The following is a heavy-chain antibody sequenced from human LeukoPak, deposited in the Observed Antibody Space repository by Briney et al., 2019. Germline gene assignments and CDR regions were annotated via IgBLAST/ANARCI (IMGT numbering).Heavy chain of an antibody. Sequence: SETLSLTCTVSGGSISSSNFYWGWIRQPPGKGLEWIGNVYYSGSTYYNPSLKSRVTISVDTSKNQFSLKLSSVTAADTAVYYCARDCSSTSCYGTVYWGQGTLVTVSS. CDR1: GGSISSSNFY. CDR2: VYYSGST. J-gene: IGHJ4*02. CDR3: ARDCSSTSCYGTVY. D-gene: IGHD2-2*01. V-gene: IGHV4-39*07.